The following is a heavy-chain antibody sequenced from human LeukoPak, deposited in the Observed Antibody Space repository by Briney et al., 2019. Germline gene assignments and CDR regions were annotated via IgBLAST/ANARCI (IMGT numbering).Heavy chain of an antibody. CDR2: IKSKTDGGTT. J-gene: IGHJ4*02. D-gene: IGHD2-2*02. CDR1: GFTFSNAW. CDR3: TTGNEEVVVPAAIRYNDY. Sequence: GGSVRLSCAASGFTFSNAWMSWVRQAPGKGLEWVGRIKSKTDGGTTDYAAPVKGRFTISRDDSKNTLYLQMNSLKTEDTAVYCCTTGNEEVVVPAAIRYNDYWGQGTLVTVSS. V-gene: IGHV3-15*01.